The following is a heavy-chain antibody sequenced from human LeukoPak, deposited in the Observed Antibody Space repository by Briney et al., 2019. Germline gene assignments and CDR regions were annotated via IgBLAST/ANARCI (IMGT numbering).Heavy chain of an antibody. V-gene: IGHV3-21*01. J-gene: IGHJ3*02. CDR3: TRDDYYDVIVYSDDAFDI. CDR1: GFAFSSYS. CDR2: IRSTSSHI. Sequence: GGSLRLSCAASGFAFSSYSMNWVRQAPGKGLEWVSSIRSTSSHIYYADSVRGRFTISRDNAKNSLYLQMNSLRVEDTAVYYCTRDDYYDVIVYSDDAFDIWGQGTMVTVSS. D-gene: IGHD3-22*01.